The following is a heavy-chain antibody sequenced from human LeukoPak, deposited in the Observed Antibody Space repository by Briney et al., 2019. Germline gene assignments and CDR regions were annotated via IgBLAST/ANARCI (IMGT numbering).Heavy chain of an antibody. J-gene: IGHJ4*02. V-gene: IGHV4-34*01. D-gene: IGHD6-13*01. Sequence: SETLSLTCAVYGGSFSGYYWGWIRQPPGKGLEWIGEINHSGSTNYNPSLKSRVTISVDTSKNQFSLKLSSVTAADTAVYYCARGGRQQLTPYYFDYWGQGTLVTVSS. CDR2: INHSGST. CDR1: GGSFSGYY. CDR3: ARGGRQQLTPYYFDY.